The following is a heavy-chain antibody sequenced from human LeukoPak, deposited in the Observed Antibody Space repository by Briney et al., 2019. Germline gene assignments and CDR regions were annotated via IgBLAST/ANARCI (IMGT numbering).Heavy chain of an antibody. J-gene: IGHJ4*02. D-gene: IGHD1-26*01. Sequence: GGSLRLSCAASGFTFSSYAMSWVRQAPGKGLEWVPAISGSGGSTYYADSVKGRFTISRDNSKNTLYLQMNSLRAEDTAVYYCAKAGQWELLFDYWGQGTLVTVSS. CDR1: GFTFSSYA. CDR2: ISGSGGST. V-gene: IGHV3-23*01. CDR3: AKAGQWELLFDY.